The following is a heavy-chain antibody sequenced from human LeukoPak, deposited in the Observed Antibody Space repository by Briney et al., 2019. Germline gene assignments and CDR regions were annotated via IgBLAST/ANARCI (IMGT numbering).Heavy chain of an antibody. V-gene: IGHV3-23*01. CDR1: GFTVSSNY. CDR2: ISGSGGST. J-gene: IGHJ4*02. D-gene: IGHD3-22*01. Sequence: TGGSLRLSCAASGFTVSSNYMSWVRQAPGKGLEWVSAISGSGGSTYYADSVKGRFTISRDNSKNTLYLQMNSLRAEDTAVYYCAKGAYYDSSGYIFDYWGQGTLVTVSS. CDR3: AKGAYYDSSGYIFDY.